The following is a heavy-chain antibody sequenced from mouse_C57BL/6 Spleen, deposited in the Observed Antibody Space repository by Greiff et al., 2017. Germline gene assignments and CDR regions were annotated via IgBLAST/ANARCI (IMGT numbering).Heavy chain of an antibody. Sequence: VQLQESGAELVKPGASVKLSCKASGYTFTEYTIHWVKQRSGQGLEWIGWFYPGSGSIKYNEKFKDKATLTADKSSSTVYMELSRLTSEDSAVYFCARHEENDYGVPGAMDYWGQGTSVTVSS. CDR2: FYPGSGSI. V-gene: IGHV1-62-2*01. J-gene: IGHJ4*01. CDR1: GYTFTEYT. CDR3: ARHEENDYGVPGAMDY. D-gene: IGHD1-1*01.